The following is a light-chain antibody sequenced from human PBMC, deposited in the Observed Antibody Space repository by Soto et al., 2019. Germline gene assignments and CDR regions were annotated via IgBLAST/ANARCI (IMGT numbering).Light chain of an antibody. Sequence: DIQMTQSPSSLSASVGDRVTITCRASQSISNFLNWYQQKPGKAPKLLIYAASSLQSGVPARFSGSGSGTDFTLTISSLQPEDFATCYCQQSYSTPLTFGGGTKVEIK. CDR2: AAS. J-gene: IGKJ4*01. CDR3: QQSYSTPLT. CDR1: QSISNF. V-gene: IGKV1-39*01.